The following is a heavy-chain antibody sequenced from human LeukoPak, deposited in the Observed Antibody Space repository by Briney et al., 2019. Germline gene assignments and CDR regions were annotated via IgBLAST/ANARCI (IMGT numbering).Heavy chain of an antibody. D-gene: IGHD5-12*01. V-gene: IGHV3-7*03. CDR3: ARGRYSGTTYYFDY. CDR1: GFTFYSYG. Sequence: GGSLRLSCAASGFTFYSYGMNWVRQAPGKGLEWVANIKKDGSETYYVDSVKGRFTISRDNAKNSLYLQMNSLRAEDTAMYYCARGRYSGTTYYFDYWGQGTLVTVSS. CDR2: IKKDGSET. J-gene: IGHJ4*02.